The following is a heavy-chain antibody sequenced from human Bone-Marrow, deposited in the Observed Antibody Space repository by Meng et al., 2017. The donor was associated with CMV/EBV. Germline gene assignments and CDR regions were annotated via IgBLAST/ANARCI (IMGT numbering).Heavy chain of an antibody. D-gene: IGHD2-15*01. CDR1: GFTFSSSG. Sequence: GGSLRRSCAASGFTFSSSGMHWVRQAPGKGLEWVAFIRYDGSNKYYADSVKGRFTISRDNSKNTLYLQMNSLRAEDTAVYYCARDHQTWITVVVVAAWYYYGMDVWGQGTTVTVPS. V-gene: IGHV3-30*02. CDR3: ARDHQTWITVVVVAAWYYYGMDV. CDR2: IRYDGSNK. J-gene: IGHJ6*02.